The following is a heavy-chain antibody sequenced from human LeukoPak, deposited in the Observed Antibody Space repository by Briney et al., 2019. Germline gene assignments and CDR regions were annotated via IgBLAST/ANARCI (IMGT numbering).Heavy chain of an antibody. D-gene: IGHD6-19*01. CDR1: GFTFSSYA. J-gene: IGHJ4*02. V-gene: IGHV3-30*04. CDR3: AVGGWYFDY. Sequence: PPGGSLRLSCAASGFTFSSYAMHWVRQASGKGLEWVAVISYDGSNKYYADSVKGRFTISRDNSKNTLYLQMNSLRAEDTAVYYCAVGGWYFDYWGQGTLVTVSS. CDR2: ISYDGSNK.